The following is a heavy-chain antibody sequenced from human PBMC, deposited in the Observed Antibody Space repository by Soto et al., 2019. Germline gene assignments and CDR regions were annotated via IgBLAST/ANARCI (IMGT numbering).Heavy chain of an antibody. D-gene: IGHD1-26*01. CDR3: TTGLVGPTLVRDY. V-gene: IGHV1-69*01. CDR2: ITPIFGTA. CDR1: GGTFSSYA. Sequence: QVQLVQSGAEVKKPGSSVKVSCKASGGTFSSYAISWVRQAPGQGLAWMGGITPIFGTANYAQKFQGRVPITAGESTRTAYMQLSSLISEYTDVYYCTTGLVGPTLVRDYWGQGPLVTVSS. J-gene: IGHJ4*02.